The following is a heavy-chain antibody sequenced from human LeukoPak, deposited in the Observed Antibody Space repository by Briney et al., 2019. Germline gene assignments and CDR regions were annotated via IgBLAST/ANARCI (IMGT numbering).Heavy chain of an antibody. D-gene: IGHD1-26*01. CDR2: IYYSGST. Sequence: PSETLSLTCTVSGGSISSSSYYWGWIRQSPGKGLEWIGSIYYSGSTYYNPSLKSRVTISVDTSKNQFSLKLSSVAAADTAVYYCASLGARMWRDYWGQGTLVTVSS. V-gene: IGHV4-39*01. J-gene: IGHJ4*02. CDR3: ASLGARMWRDY. CDR1: GGSISSSSYY.